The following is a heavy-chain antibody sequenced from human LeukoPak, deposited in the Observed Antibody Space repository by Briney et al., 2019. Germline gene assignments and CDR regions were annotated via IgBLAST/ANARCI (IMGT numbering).Heavy chain of an antibody. J-gene: IGHJ5*01. V-gene: IGHV4-39*02. CDR1: GGSISNSSYY. CDR2: IYYSGST. Sequence: PSETLSLTCTVSGGSISNSSYYWGWVRQPPGKGLDWIGSIYYSGSTYYSASLKSRVTISVDTSKTNFSLKLSSVTAADTAVYYCASQISTGFFDSWGQGILVTVSS. CDR3: ASQISTGFFDS. D-gene: IGHD3-9*01.